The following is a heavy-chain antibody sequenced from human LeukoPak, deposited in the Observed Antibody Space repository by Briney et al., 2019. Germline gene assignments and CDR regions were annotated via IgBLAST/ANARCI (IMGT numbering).Heavy chain of an antibody. J-gene: IGHJ5*02. Sequence: GGSLRLSCAASGFTFSSYTMNWVRQAPGQGLEWVSYISGSGSTIYYADSVKGRFTISRDNARNSLYLQMDSLRAEDTAVYYCFRDDGPGTWGQGTLVTVSS. CDR1: GFTFSSYT. CDR2: ISGSGSTI. V-gene: IGHV3-48*04. D-gene: IGHD3-10*01. CDR3: FRDDGPGT.